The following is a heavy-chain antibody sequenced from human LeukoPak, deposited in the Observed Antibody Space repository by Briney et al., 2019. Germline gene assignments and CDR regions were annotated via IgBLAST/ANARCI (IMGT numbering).Heavy chain of an antibody. D-gene: IGHD3-10*01. J-gene: IGHJ6*02. CDR2: ISYDGNNK. CDR3: AKRDYFGSVDSYYAMDV. V-gene: IGHV3-30*18. Sequence: GGSLRLSCAASGFTFSSYGMHWVRQAPGKGLEWVAVISYDGNNKYYGDSVEGRFTISRDNSKNTLYLQMNSLGAEDTAVYYCAKRDYFGSVDSYYAMDVWGQGTTATVSS. CDR1: GFTFSSYG.